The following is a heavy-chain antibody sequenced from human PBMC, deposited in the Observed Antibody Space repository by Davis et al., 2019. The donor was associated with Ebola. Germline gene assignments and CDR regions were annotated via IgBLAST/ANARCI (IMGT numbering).Heavy chain of an antibody. J-gene: IGHJ4*02. V-gene: IGHV3-73*01. Sequence: GESLKISCAASGFTFSGSAMHCVRQPSGNGPEWVGRIRTKANNYATAYAASVKGWFTIFRDDSKNTAYLQMNSLKTEDTAVYYCSTWVPALVTDYWGQGALVTVSS. D-gene: IGHD2-2*01. CDR2: IRTKANNYAT. CDR3: STWVPALVTDY. CDR1: GFTFSGSA.